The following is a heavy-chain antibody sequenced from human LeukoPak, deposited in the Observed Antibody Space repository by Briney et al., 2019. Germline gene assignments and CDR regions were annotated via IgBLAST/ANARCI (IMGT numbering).Heavy chain of an antibody. CDR3: ARDDTADFDH. Sequence: GASVKVSCKASGYTFTSYYMHWVRQAPGQGLEWMGTINPIGGSRSYAQKFQGRVTMTRDTSTSTVYMELSSLRSEDTAGYYCARDDTADFDHWGQGTLVTVSS. J-gene: IGHJ4*02. CDR2: INPIGGSR. D-gene: IGHD2-2*02. CDR1: GYTFTSYY. V-gene: IGHV1-46*01.